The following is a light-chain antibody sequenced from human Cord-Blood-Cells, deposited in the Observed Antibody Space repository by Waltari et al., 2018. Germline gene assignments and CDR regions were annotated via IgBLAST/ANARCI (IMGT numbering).Light chain of an antibody. CDR3: QQYDNLYT. CDR2: DAS. J-gene: IGKJ2*01. Sequence: DIQMTQSPSSLSASVGDRVTITCQESQDISNYLNWYQQKPGKAPKPLIYDASNLETGVPSRFSGSGSGTDFTFTISSLQPEDIATYYCQQYDNLYTFGQGTKLEIK. V-gene: IGKV1-33*01. CDR1: QDISNY.